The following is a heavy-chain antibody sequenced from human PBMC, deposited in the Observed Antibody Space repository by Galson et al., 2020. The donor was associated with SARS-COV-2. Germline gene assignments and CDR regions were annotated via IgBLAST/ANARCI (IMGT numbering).Heavy chain of an antibody. Sequence: GESLKISCAASGFTFSSYEMSWVRQAPGTGLEWISYISSSGTSIYYADSVKGRFTISRDNAKKSLHLQMNSLRAEDTAVYYCASGDRWGQTRGITSAFTLWGQGTMVTVSS. CDR3: ASGDRWGQTRGITSAFTL. CDR2: ISSSGTSI. CDR1: GFTFSSYE. V-gene: IGHV3-48*03. J-gene: IGHJ3*01. D-gene: IGHD3-10*01.